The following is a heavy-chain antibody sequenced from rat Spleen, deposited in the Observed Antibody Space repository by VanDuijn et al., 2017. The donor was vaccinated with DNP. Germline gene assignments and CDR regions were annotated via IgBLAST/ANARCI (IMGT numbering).Heavy chain of an antibody. CDR2: ITSSGGRT. D-gene: IGHD1-9*01. CDR3: ATYYGFNSYFFDY. V-gene: IGHV5-31*01. J-gene: IGHJ2*01. Sequence: EVQLVESGGDLVQPGRSLKLSCVASGFTFNNQWMTWIRQVPGKGLEWVAAITSSGGRTYFPDSVKGRFTISRDNAKSTLYLQMNSLRSEDTATYFCATYYGFNSYFFDYWGQGVMVTVSS. CDR1: GFTFNNQW.